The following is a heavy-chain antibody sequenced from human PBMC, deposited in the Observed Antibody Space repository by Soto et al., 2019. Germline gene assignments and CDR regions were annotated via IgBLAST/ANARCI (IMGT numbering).Heavy chain of an antibody. D-gene: IGHD2-2*01. Sequence: PGESLKISCKGSGYSFTSYWIGWVRQMPGKGLEWMGIIYPGDSDTRYSPSFQGQVTISADKSISTAYLQWSSLKASSTAMYYCARHYCSSTSCYPVYYYYYGLDVRGRGTTDTVSS. CDR1: GYSFTSYW. J-gene: IGHJ6*02. CDR3: ARHYCSSTSCYPVYYYYYGLDV. V-gene: IGHV5-51*01. CDR2: IYPGDSDT.